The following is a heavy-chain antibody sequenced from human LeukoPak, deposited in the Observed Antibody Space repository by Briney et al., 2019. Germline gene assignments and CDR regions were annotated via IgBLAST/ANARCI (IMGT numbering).Heavy chain of an antibody. CDR3: ARGIGLAVQEVIP. V-gene: IGHV4-30-4*08. CDR1: GGSISSGDYY. J-gene: IGHJ5*02. D-gene: IGHD2-21*01. CDR2: IYYSGST. Sequence: SQTLSLTCTVSGGSISSGDYYWSWIRQPPGKCLEWIGYIYYSGSTYYNPSLKSRVTISVDTSKNQFSLKLSSVTGADTAVYYCARGIGLAVQEVIPRGQGTLVTVSS.